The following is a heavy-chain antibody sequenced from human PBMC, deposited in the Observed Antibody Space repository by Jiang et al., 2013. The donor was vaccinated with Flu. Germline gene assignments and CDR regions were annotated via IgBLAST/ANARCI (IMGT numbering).Heavy chain of an antibody. Sequence: GAEVKKPGASVKVSCKASGYTFSNYGISWVRQAPGQGLEWMGWIIAYSGDANYAQELQGRVTMTTDTSTSTAYMELRSLRSDDTAVYYCARDISMTVVAMGYWGQGTLVTVSS. CDR2: IIAYSGDA. CDR3: ARDISMTVVAMGY. J-gene: IGHJ4*02. V-gene: IGHV1-18*04. D-gene: IGHD3-22*01. CDR1: GYTFSNYG.